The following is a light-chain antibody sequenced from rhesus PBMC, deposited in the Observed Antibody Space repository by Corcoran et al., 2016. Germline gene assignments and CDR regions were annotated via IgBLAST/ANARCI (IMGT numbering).Light chain of an antibody. J-gene: IGKJ2*01. V-gene: IGKV1-37*01. CDR1: QGISNF. CDR2: SAS. CDR3: QQYTSAPYS. Sequence: DIQMTQSPSSLSASVGDTVTITCRASQGISNFLAWYQQKPGKAPKPLIYSASRLKSGGPSRFSGSGYGAEFTLTINSLQPEDFATYYCQQYTSAPYSFGQGTKVEIK.